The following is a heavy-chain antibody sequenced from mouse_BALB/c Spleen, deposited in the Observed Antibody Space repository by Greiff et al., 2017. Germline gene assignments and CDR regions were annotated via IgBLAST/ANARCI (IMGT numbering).Heavy chain of an antibody. J-gene: IGHJ3*01. CDR2: IRNKANGYTT. D-gene: IGHD1-1*01. CDR1: GFTFADYY. CDR3: ARGYYGSSYWFAY. V-gene: IGHV7-3*02. Sequence: EVNVVESGGGLVQPGGSLRLSCATSGFTFADYYMSWVRQPPGKALEWLGFIRNKANGYTTEYSASVKGRFTISRDNSQSILYHQMNTLRAEDSATYYSARGYYGSSYWFAYWGQGTLVTVSA.